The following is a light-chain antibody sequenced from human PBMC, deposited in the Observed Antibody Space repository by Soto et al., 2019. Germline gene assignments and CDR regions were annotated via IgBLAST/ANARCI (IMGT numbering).Light chain of an antibody. CDR2: GTS. J-gene: IGKJ1*01. Sequence: DMVITQSPDSLTLSMGERATINCRASQSVGSYLAWYQQKSGQAPRLLIYGTSSRATGIPDRFSGSGSGTDFTLTISRLEPEDFAVYYCQQYGSSGTFGQGTKV. V-gene: IGKV3-20*01. CDR3: QQYGSSGT. CDR1: QSVGSY.